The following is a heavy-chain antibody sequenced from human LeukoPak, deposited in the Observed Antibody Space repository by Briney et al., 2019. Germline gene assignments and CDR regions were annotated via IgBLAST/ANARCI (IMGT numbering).Heavy chain of an antibody. J-gene: IGHJ5*02. D-gene: IGHD2-2*02. CDR3: AKAADGVPPGKPLNWFDP. CDR2: ISYDETYI. Sequence: GGSLRLSCAASGFTFSIYAMHWVRQAPGKGLEWVALISYDETYIYYADSVKGRFTTSRDNSKNTLYLQMNSLRAEDTAVYYCAKAADGVPPGKPLNWFDPRGQGTLVTVSS. CDR1: GFTFSIYA. V-gene: IGHV3-30-3*01.